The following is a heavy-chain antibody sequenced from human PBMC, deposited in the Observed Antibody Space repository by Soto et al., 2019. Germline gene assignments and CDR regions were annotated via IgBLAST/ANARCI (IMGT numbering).Heavy chain of an antibody. J-gene: IGHJ4*02. CDR3: ARGPPNYCSGGSCDSHYFDY. CDR1: GYTFTSYG. CDR2: ISAYNGNT. D-gene: IGHD2-15*01. V-gene: IGHV1-18*01. Sequence: QVQLVQPGAEVKKPGASVKVSCKASGYTFTSYGLSWVRQAPGQGLEWMGWISAYNGNTNYAQNFQGRVPMTTDTSTTTTYMELRSLSSDDTAVYYCARGPPNYCSGGSCDSHYFDYWGQGTLVTVSS.